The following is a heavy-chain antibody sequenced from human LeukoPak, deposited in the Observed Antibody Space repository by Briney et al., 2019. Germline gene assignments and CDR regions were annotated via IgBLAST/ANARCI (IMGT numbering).Heavy chain of an antibody. CDR3: ARAGYSSSWYVFSSYYYGMDV. CDR2: ISYDGSNK. V-gene: IGHV3-30*04. CDR1: GFTFSSYA. Sequence: PGRSLRLSCAASGFTFSSYAMHWVRQAPGKGLEWVAVISYDGSNKYYADSVKGRFTISRDNSKNTLYLQMNSLRAEDTAVYYCARAGYSSSWYVFSSYYYGMDVWGQGTTVTVSS. J-gene: IGHJ6*02. D-gene: IGHD6-13*01.